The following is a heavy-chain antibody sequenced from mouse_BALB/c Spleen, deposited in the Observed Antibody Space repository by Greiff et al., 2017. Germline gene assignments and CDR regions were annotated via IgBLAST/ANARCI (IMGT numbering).Heavy chain of an antibody. CDR2: ISYSGST. Sequence: EVQLQQSGPSLVKPSQTLSLTCSVTGDSITSGYWNWIRKFPGNKLEYMGYISYSGSTYYNPSLKSRISITRDTSKNQYYLQLNSVTTEDTATYYCARWSYYGSKGAMDYWGQGTSVTVSS. CDR1: GDSITSGY. CDR3: ARWSYYGSKGAMDY. D-gene: IGHD1-1*01. J-gene: IGHJ4*01. V-gene: IGHV3-8*02.